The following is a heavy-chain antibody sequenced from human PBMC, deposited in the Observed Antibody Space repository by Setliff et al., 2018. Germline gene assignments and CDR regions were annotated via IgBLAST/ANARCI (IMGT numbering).Heavy chain of an antibody. Sequence: SETLSLTCTVSGDSITSGSVYWSWIRQPAGKGLEWIGRIFPTGTTNYNPDLKSRVTMSVDTSKRRFSLMLRSVTAADTAIYYCARYNSSAACFDLWGPGTLVTVSS. CDR2: IFPTGTT. V-gene: IGHV4-61*02. D-gene: IGHD1-20*01. CDR1: GDSITSGSVY. CDR3: ARYNSSAACFDL. J-gene: IGHJ5*02.